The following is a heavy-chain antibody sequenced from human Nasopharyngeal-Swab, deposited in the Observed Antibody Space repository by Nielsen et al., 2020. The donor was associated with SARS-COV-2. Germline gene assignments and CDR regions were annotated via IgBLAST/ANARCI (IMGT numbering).Heavy chain of an antibody. Sequence: WIRQPPGKGLEWGSSIRRRSSYINYADPVKGRFTISRDNAKNSLYLQMNSLRAEDTAVYYCERDGNGYCTKGVCYTPYYYYYYMDVWGKGTTVTVSS. J-gene: IGHJ6*03. CDR2: IRRRSSYI. D-gene: IGHD2-8*01. CDR3: ERDGNGYCTKGVCYTPYYYYYYMDV. V-gene: IGHV3-21*01.